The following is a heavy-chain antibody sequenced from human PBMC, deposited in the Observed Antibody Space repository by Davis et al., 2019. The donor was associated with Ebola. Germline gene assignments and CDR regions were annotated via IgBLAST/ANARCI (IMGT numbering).Heavy chain of an antibody. CDR1: GYTFTSHN. V-gene: IGHV1-2*06. CDR3: ARGHNYAHEY. Sequence: ASVKVSCKASGYTFTSHNIHWMRQAPGQGLEWLGRVILKSGATNYAQKFQGRVTMTRDTSISTVYMELSSLRYDDTADYYCARGHNYAHEYWGQGTLVTVSS. D-gene: IGHD4-11*01. CDR2: VILKSGAT. J-gene: IGHJ4*02.